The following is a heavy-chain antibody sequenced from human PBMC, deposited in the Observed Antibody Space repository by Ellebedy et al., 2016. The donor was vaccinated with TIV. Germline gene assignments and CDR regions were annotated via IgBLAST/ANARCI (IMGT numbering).Heavy chain of an antibody. Sequence: SETLSLXXTVSGGSITSYYWSWIRQPPGKGLEWIGRIFTSGNTNYSPSLKSRVTMSLDTSKNELSLKLSSVTAADTAVYYCSRDHAYYDNSGYATMDVWGQGTTVTVSS. V-gene: IGHV4-4*07. CDR3: SRDHAYYDNSGYATMDV. CDR2: IFTSGNT. CDR1: GGSITSYY. D-gene: IGHD3-22*01. J-gene: IGHJ6*02.